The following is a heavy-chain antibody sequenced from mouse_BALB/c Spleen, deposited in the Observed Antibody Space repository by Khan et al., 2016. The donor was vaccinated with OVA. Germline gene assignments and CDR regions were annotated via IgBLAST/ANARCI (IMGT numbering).Heavy chain of an antibody. CDR2: INPSNGYT. CDR3: VRDGAYHRNDGWLAY. D-gene: IGHD2-14*01. CDR1: GYTFTSYT. Sequence: VQLQESGAELARPGASLKMSCKASGYTFTSYTIHWIKPGPGRVLEWIGYINPSNGYTNYNQKFKDKATLTADKSSTTAYQQLSSLTSDDSAVYNCVRDGAYHRNDGWLAYWGQGTLVTVSA. V-gene: IGHV1-4*01. J-gene: IGHJ3*01.